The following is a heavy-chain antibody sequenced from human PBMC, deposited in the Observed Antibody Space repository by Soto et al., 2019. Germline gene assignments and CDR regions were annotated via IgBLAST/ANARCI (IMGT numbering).Heavy chain of an antibody. CDR2: INGGTGST. V-gene: IGHV1-3*01. CDR3: ARVPYNGWCPCDF. CDR1: GYTFTNYA. Sequence: QVQLVQSGAEVKKPGASVKIFCKASGYTFTNYAIHWVRQAPGQRLEWMGWINGGTGSTRYSQSFQGRVTIARDTSASTAYVELSRLSSEDTAVYYCARVPYNGWCPCDFWGQGTLVSVSS. D-gene: IGHD6-19*01. J-gene: IGHJ4*02.